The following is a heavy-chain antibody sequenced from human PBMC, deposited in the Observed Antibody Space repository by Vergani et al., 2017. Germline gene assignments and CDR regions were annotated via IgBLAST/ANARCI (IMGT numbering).Heavy chain of an antibody. V-gene: IGHV1-69*08. Sequence: QVQLVQSGAEVKKPGSSVKVSCKASGGTFSRHTISWVRQAPGQGLEWMGRIIPILGIVNYAQKCQGRVTVNADKSTSTAYMELSSLRSEDTAVYYCARDQGDGYTDAFDIWGQGTMVTVSS. CDR1: GGTFSRHT. J-gene: IGHJ3*02. CDR3: ARDQGDGYTDAFDI. CDR2: IIPILGIV. D-gene: IGHD5-24*01.